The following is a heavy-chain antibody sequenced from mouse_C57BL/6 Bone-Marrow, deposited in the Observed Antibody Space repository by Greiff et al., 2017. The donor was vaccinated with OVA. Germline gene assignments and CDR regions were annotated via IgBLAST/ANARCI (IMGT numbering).Heavy chain of an antibody. D-gene: IGHD1-1*01. CDR1: GYTFTTYP. J-gene: IGHJ4*01. CDR3: ATKIYYYGSSFAMDY. Sequence: VQLQQSGAELVKPGASVKMSCKASGYTFTTYPIEWMKQNHGKSLEWIGNFYPYNDDTKYNEKFKGKATLTVEKSSSTVYLELSRLTSDDSAVYYCATKIYYYGSSFAMDYWGQGTSVTVSS. CDR2: FYPYNDDT. V-gene: IGHV1-47*01.